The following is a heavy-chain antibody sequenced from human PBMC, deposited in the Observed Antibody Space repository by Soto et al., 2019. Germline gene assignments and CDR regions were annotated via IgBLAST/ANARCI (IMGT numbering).Heavy chain of an antibody. D-gene: IGHD2-15*01. Sequence: ETLSLTCTVSGGSVSSGSYYWSWIRQPPGKGLEWIGYSYYSRSTNYNPSLKSPVTISVDTSKNQFSLKLSSVTAADTAVYYCARDRVGEYCSGGSCSRAINWFDPWGQGTLVTVSS. CDR3: ARDRVGEYCSGGSCSRAINWFDP. J-gene: IGHJ5*02. V-gene: IGHV4-61*01. CDR1: GGSVSSGSYY. CDR2: SYYSRST.